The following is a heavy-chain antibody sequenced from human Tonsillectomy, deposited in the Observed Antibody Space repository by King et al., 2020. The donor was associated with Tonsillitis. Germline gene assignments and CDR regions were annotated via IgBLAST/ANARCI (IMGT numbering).Heavy chain of an antibody. V-gene: IGHV1-46*03. CDR3: ARGAKNYDLLNETEGAFDY. CDR2: INPSGGST. Sequence: VQLVQSGAEVKKPGASVKVSCKASGYTFTSYYMYWVRQAPGQGLEWMAIINPSGGSTNYAQKFQGRVTMTRDTSTSTVYMELSSLRSEDTAVYYCARGAKNYDLLNETEGAFDYWGQGTLVTVSS. D-gene: IGHD3-9*01. J-gene: IGHJ4*02. CDR1: GYTFTSYY.